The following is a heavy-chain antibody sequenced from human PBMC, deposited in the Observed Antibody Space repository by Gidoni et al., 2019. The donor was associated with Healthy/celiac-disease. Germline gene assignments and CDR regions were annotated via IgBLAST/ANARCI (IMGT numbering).Heavy chain of an antibody. CDR1: GFTFSNAW. CDR3: TTPSRITMISDAFDI. D-gene: IGHD3-22*01. Sequence: EVQLVESGGGLVKPGGSLRLSWAASGFTFSNAWMNWVRQVPWKGLGWVGRIKSKTDGGTPVYAAPVKGRFTISRDDSRGTLYLQMNSLKTEDTAVYYCTTPSRITMISDAFDIWGQGTMVTVSS. CDR2: IKSKTDGGTP. V-gene: IGHV3-15*07. J-gene: IGHJ3*02.